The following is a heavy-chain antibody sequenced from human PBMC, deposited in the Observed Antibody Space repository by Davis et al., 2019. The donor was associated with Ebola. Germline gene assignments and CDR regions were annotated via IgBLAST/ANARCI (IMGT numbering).Heavy chain of an antibody. Sequence: SETLSLTCTVPGGPISSYYWSWIRQPPGKGLEWIGYIYYSGSTNYNPSLKSRVTISVDTSKNQFSLKLSSVIAADTAVYYCARVVGGYSYGYGDYYYYGMDAWGQGTTVTVSS. D-gene: IGHD5-18*01. CDR2: IYYSGST. V-gene: IGHV4-59*01. CDR1: GGPISSYY. J-gene: IGHJ6*02. CDR3: ARVVGGYSYGYGDYYYYGMDA.